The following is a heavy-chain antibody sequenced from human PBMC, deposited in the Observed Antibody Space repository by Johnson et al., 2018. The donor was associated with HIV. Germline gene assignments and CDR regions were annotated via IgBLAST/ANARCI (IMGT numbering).Heavy chain of an antibody. CDR2: IKQDGSEK. Sequence: VQLVESGGGLVRPGGSLRLSCAASGFTLSSYWMSWVRQAPGKGLEWVANIKQDGSEKYYVDSVKGRFTISRDNSKNTVYLQMNGLRAEDTAVYFCAGGRGWVTLNAFDMWGQGTLVTVSS. CDR3: AGGRGWVTLNAFDM. V-gene: IGHV3-7*02. J-gene: IGHJ3*02. D-gene: IGHD4-23*01. CDR1: GFTLSSYW.